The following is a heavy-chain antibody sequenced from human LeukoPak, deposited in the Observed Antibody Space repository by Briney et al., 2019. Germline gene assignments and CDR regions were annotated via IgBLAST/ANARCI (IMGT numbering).Heavy chain of an antibody. CDR2: IYYSGST. CDR1: GGSIGSYY. D-gene: IGHD5-12*01. Sequence: SETLSLTCTVSGGSIGSYYWSWIRQPPGKGLEWIGYIYYSGSTNYNPSLKSRVTISVDTSKNQFSLKLSSVTAADTAVYYCARLASNWFDPWGQGTLVTVSS. J-gene: IGHJ5*02. V-gene: IGHV4-59*12. CDR3: ARLASNWFDP.